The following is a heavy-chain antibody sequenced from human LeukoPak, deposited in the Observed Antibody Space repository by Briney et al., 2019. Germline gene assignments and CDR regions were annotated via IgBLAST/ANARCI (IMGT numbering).Heavy chain of an antibody. J-gene: IGHJ4*02. D-gene: IGHD6-13*01. CDR3: AETGVAAGGTGSVY. CDR2: ISYDGSTK. V-gene: IGHV3-30-3*01. CDR1: GFSFSGYA. Sequence: PGGSLRLSCAASGFSFSGYAMHWVRQAPGKGLEWVAVISYDGSTKYYADSVKGRFTISRDNSKNTLYLQMNSLRAEDTAVYYCAETGVAAGGTGSVYWGQGTLVTVSS.